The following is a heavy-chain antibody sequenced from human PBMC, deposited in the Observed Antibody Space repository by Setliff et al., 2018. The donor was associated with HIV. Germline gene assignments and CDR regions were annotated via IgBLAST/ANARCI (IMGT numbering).Heavy chain of an antibody. CDR1: GDPIFIGGYY. J-gene: IGHJ5*02. CDR2: IYHTWKT. D-gene: IGHD1-26*01. Sequence: SETLSLTCTVSGDPIFIGGYYWSWIRQHPGGGVEWIGYIYHTWKTYYNPSLQSRIIMSLDMSQNQFSLKLSSVTAADTAVYYCAKEGNSVDNWLDPWGPGTLVTVSS. CDR3: AKEGNSVDNWLDP. V-gene: IGHV4-31*03.